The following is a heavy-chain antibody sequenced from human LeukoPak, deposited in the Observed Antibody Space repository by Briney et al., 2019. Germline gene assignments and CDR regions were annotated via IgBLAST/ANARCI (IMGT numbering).Heavy chain of an antibody. D-gene: IGHD1-26*01. CDR2: INTDGSST. CDR3: AIGRYSGSYRPFDY. J-gene: IGHJ4*02. Sequence: GGSLRLSCAASGFTLSNYWMHWVRQAPGKGLVWVSRINTDGSSTTYADSVKGRFTISRDNSKNTLYLQMNSLRAEDTAVYYCAIGRYSGSYRPFDYWGQGTLVTVSS. CDR1: GFTLSNYW. V-gene: IGHV3-74*01.